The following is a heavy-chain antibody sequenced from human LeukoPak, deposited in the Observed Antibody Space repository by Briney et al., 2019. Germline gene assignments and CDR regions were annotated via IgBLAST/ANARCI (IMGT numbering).Heavy chain of an antibody. CDR3: VRGAAAGSYNWFDP. CDR2: INPNSGGT. D-gene: IGHD6-13*01. V-gene: IGHV1-2*02. Sequence: GASVKVSCKASGYTFTGYYMHRVRQAPGQGLEWMGWINPNSGGTNYAQKFQGRVTMTRDTSISTAYMELSRLRSDDTAVYYCVRGAAAGSYNWFDPWGQGTLVTVSS. CDR1: GYTFTGYY. J-gene: IGHJ5*02.